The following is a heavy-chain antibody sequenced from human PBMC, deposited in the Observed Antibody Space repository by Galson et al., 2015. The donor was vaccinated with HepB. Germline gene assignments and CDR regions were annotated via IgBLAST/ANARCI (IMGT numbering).Heavy chain of an antibody. CDR3: ARYRSIAY. D-gene: IGHD6-6*01. V-gene: IGHV3-7*01. CDR2: INQDGGEK. J-gene: IGHJ4*02. CDR1: GFTFSSSL. Sequence: SLRLSCAASGFTFSSSLMSWVRQAPGKGLEWVASINQDGGEKFYVDSVKGRFTISRDNAKNSLFLQMNSLRAEDTAVYYCARYRSIAYWGQGTLVSVSS.